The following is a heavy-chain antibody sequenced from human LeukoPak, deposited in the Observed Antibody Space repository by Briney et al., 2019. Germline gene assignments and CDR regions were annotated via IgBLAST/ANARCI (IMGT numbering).Heavy chain of an antibody. J-gene: IGHJ4*02. Sequence: GGSLRLSCAASGFTFSNHAIHWVRQAPGKGLEWVGVITYDGVNEYYGDSVKGRFSISRDNSKNTLSLQMNSLRAEDTAVYYCARERHSGYEYILDYWGQGTLVTVSS. CDR2: ITYDGVNE. V-gene: IGHV3-30*04. CDR3: ARERHSGYEYILDY. D-gene: IGHD5-12*01. CDR1: GFTFSNHA.